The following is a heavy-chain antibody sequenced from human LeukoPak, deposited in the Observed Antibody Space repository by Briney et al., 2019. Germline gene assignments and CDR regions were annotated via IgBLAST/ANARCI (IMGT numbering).Heavy chain of an antibody. D-gene: IGHD4-17*01. CDR2: ISWNSGSI. V-gene: IGHV3-9*01. CDR1: GFTFSNAW. CDR3: AKDFDYGDYYFDY. J-gene: IGHJ4*02. Sequence: PGGSLRLSCAASGFTFSNAWMTWVRQAPGKGLEWVSGISWNSGSIGYADSVKGRFTISRDNAKNSLYLQMNSLRAEDTALYYCAKDFDYGDYYFDYWGQGTLVTVSS.